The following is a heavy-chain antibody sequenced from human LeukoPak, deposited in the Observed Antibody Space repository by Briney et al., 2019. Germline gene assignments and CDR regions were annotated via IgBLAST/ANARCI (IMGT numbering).Heavy chain of an antibody. V-gene: IGHV3-74*01. CDR1: GFTFGSYW. J-gene: IGHJ4*02. D-gene: IGHD2/OR15-2a*01. CDR2: INYDGTST. CDR3: AREANTAFDY. Sequence: QPGGSLRLSCVASGFTFGSYWMHWVRQAPGKGPVWVSRINYDGTSTTYADSVKGRFTVSRDNGKNTVSLQINSLRPDDTAVYYCAREANTAFDYWGQGTLVTVSS.